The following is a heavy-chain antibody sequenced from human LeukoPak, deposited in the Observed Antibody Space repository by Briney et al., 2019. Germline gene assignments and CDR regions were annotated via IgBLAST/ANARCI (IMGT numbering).Heavy chain of an antibody. CDR3: AKDRCRLGDCYFDY. CDR1: GFTFSSYW. Sequence: GGSLRLSCAASGFTFSSYWMHWVRQAPGKGLVWVSRIKRDGTTSYADSVKGRFTISRDDAKNTLYVQMNSLRGEDTAIYYCAKDRCRLGDCYFDYWGQGTLVTVSS. J-gene: IGHJ4*02. V-gene: IGHV3-74*01. CDR2: IKRDGTT. D-gene: IGHD2-21*02.